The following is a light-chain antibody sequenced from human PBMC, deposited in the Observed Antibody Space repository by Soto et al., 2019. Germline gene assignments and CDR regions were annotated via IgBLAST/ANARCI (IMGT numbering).Light chain of an antibody. CDR2: GAS. J-gene: IGKJ3*01. V-gene: IGKV1-27*01. CDR1: QGIGTS. Sequence: DIQLTQSPSSRSAYVGDRVTITCRASQGIGTSLAWYQQKPGKIPKLLIYGASTLQLGVPSRFSGSGSGTDFTLTISSLQPEDVAIYFCQKYNNAPLTFGPGTKVD. CDR3: QKYNNAPLT.